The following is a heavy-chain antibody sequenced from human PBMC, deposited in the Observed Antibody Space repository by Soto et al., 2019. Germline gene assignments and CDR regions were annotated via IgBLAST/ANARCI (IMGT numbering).Heavy chain of an antibody. CDR1: GYTFIDYG. CDR2: ISAFNGHT. J-gene: IGHJ4*02. Sequence: QVQLVQSGPEVRKPGASVKVSCKASGYTFIDYGIAWVRQAPGQGLEWMGWISAFNGHTNYAQKFQGRVTVTADASTATAYMELRSLRPDDTAMYFCARGKGYGYDHWGQGTLVTVSS. V-gene: IGHV1-18*01. CDR3: ARGKGYGYDH. D-gene: IGHD5-12*01.